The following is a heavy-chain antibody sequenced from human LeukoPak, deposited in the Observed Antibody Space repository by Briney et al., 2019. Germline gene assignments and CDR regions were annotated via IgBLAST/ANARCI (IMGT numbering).Heavy chain of an antibody. D-gene: IGHD2-15*01. J-gene: IGHJ6*02. CDR3: ARDRQCSGGSCYYYYYGMDV. V-gene: IGHV3-30-3*01. CDR1: GFTFSSYA. Sequence: GGSLRLSCAASGFTFSSYAMHWVRQAPGKGLEWVAVISYDGSNKYYADSVKGRFTISRDNRKNTLYLQMNSLRAEDTAVYYCARDRQCSGGSCYYYYYGMDVWGQGTTVTVSS. CDR2: ISYDGSNK.